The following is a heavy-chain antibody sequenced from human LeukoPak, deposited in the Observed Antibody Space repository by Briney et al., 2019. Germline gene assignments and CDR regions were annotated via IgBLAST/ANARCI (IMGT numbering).Heavy chain of an antibody. V-gene: IGHV3-74*01. D-gene: IGHD6-13*01. CDR3: ARGGRIAAAGMATANWFDP. CDR2: INSDGSST. CDR1: GFTFSSYW. J-gene: IGHJ5*02. Sequence: PGGSLRLSCAASGFTFSSYWMHWVRQAPGKGLVWVSRINSDGSSTSYADSVKGRFTISRDNAKNTLYLQMNSLRAEDTAVYYCARGGRIAAAGMATANWFDPWGQGTLVTVSS.